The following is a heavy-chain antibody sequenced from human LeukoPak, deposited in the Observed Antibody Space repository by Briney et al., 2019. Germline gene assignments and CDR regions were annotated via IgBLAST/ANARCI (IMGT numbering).Heavy chain of an antibody. CDR1: GYTLTRYY. CDR2: INPNRGCT. J-gene: IGHJ4*02. D-gene: IGHD2-8*02. CDR3: ARDSGSRGTDPDY. Sequence: SVQVSCMASGYTLTRYYMHWLRQAPGQALEWMGWINPNRGCTKYAQKIHARVTMTRDPSISTAYRELSRLRSDDTAVYYCARDSGSRGTDPDYWGQGTLVTVSS. V-gene: IGHV1-2*02.